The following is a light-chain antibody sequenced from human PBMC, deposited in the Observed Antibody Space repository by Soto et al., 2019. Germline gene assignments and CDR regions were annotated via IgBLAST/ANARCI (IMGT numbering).Light chain of an antibody. J-gene: IGLJ1*01. V-gene: IGLV1-51*02. CDR3: GTWDSSLSAYV. Sequence: QSVLTQPPSVSAAPGQKVTISCSGSSSNIGNNYVSWYQQLPGTAPKLLIYENNKRPSGIPDRFSGSKSGTSATLGITGLQTGDEAVYYCGTWDSSLSAYVFGTGTKLTVL. CDR2: ENN. CDR1: SSNIGNNY.